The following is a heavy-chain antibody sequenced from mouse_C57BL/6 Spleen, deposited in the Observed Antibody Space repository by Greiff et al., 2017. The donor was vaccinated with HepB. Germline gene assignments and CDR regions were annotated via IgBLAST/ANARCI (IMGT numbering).Heavy chain of an antibody. Sequence: EVQLVESGGGLVKPGGSLKLSCAASGFTFSDYGMHWVRQAPEKGLEWVAYISSGSSTIYYADTVKGRFTISRDNAKNTLFLQMTSLRSEDTAMYYCARKFITTVGFDYWGQCTTLTVSS. CDR2: ISSGSSTI. CDR1: GFTFSDYG. CDR3: ARKFITTVGFDY. J-gene: IGHJ2*01. V-gene: IGHV5-17*01. D-gene: IGHD1-1*01.